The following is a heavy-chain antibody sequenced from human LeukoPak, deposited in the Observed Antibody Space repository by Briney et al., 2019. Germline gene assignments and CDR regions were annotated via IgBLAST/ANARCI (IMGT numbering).Heavy chain of an antibody. D-gene: IGHD3-22*01. CDR1: GYSFTSYW. V-gene: IGHV5-51*01. Sequence: GESLKISCKGSGYSFTSYWIGWVRQMPGKGLEWMGIIYPGDSDTRYSPSLQGQVTISADKSISTAYLQWSSLKASDTAMYYCARRPPTYYYDSSAPDYWGQGTLVTVSS. J-gene: IGHJ4*02. CDR2: IYPGDSDT. CDR3: ARRPPTYYYDSSAPDY.